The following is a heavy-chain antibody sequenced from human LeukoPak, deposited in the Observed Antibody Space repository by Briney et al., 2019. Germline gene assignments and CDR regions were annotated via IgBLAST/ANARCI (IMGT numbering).Heavy chain of an antibody. V-gene: IGHV1-24*01. CDR3: ATDRITMVRGPFDY. CDR1: GYTLTELS. Sequence: ASVTVSCKVSGYTLTELSMHWVRQAPGKGLEWMGGFDPEDGETIYAQKFQGRVTMTEDTSADTAYMELSSLRSEDTAVYYCATDRITMVRGPFDYWGQGTLVTVSS. D-gene: IGHD3-10*01. J-gene: IGHJ4*02. CDR2: FDPEDGET.